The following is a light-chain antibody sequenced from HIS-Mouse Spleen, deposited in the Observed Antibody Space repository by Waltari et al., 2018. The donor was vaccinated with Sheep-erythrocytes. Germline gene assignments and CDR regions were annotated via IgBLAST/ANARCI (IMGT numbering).Light chain of an antibody. J-gene: IGLJ1*01. CDR3: CSYAGSYNHV. Sequence: QSALTQPRSVSGSPGQSVTISCTGTSSDVGGYNYVSWYQQHPGKAPKPMIYDVSKRPSGGPDRCSGSKSGNTASLTISGLQAEDEADYYCCSYAGSYNHVFATVTKVTVL. CDR1: SSDVGGYNY. CDR2: DVS. V-gene: IGLV2-11*01.